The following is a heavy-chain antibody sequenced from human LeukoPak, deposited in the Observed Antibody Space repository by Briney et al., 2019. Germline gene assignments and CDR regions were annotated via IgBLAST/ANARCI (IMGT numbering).Heavy chain of an antibody. J-gene: IGHJ4*02. Sequence: ASVKISCKASGGTFSSYAISWVRQAPGQGLEWMGGIIPIFGTANYAQKFQGRVTITTDESTSTAYMELSSLRSEDTAVYYCARGARYFDWLLDYWGQGTLVTVSS. CDR3: ARGARYFDWLLDY. V-gene: IGHV1-69*05. CDR2: IIPIFGTA. CDR1: GGTFSSYA. D-gene: IGHD3-9*01.